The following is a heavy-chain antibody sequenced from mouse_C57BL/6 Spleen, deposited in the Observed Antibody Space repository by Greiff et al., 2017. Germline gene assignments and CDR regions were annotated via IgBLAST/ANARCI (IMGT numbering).Heavy chain of an antibody. Sequence: QVQLQQPGAELVKPGASVKVSCKASGYTFTSYWMHWVKQRPGQGLEWIGRIHPNSGSTNYNEKFKSKATLTVDKSSSTAYMQLRSLTSADSAVYYCARYWDDAMDYWGQGTSVTVSS. V-gene: IGHV1-64*01. J-gene: IGHJ4*01. D-gene: IGHD4-1*01. CDR3: ARYWDDAMDY. CDR2: IHPNSGST. CDR1: GYTFTSYW.